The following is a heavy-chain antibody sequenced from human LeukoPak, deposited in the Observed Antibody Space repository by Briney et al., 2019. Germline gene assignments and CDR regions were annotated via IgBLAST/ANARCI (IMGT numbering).Heavy chain of an antibody. D-gene: IGHD3-9*01. CDR2: IYYSGST. J-gene: IGHJ4*02. Sequence: SETLSLTCTVSGYSITSGYYWGWIRQPPGKGLEWIGSIYYSGSTYYNPSLKSRVTISVDTSKNQFSLKLSSVTAADTAVYYCASHYDILTGYYLYWGQGTLVTVSS. CDR3: ASHYDILTGYYLY. V-gene: IGHV4-38-2*02. CDR1: GYSITSGYY.